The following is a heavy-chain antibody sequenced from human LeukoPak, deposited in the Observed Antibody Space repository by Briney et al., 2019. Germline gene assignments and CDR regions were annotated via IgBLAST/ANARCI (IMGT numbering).Heavy chain of an antibody. Sequence: PGGSLRLSCAASGFTFITYKMNWVRQAPGKGLEWVSSISSSSSYIYYAASVKGRFTISRDNAKNSLYLQMKSLRAEDTAVYYCARRGFHDYSGFDYWGQGTLVTVSS. D-gene: IGHD1-26*01. CDR1: GFTFITYK. V-gene: IGHV3-21*01. J-gene: IGHJ4*02. CDR3: ARRGFHDYSGFDY. CDR2: ISSSSSYI.